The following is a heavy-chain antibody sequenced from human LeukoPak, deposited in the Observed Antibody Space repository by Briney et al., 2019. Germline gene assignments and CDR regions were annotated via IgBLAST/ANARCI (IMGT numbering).Heavy chain of an antibody. CDR2: IYPGDSDT. Sequence: GESLKISCKGSGYSFTGYWIGWVRQMPGKGLEWMGIIYPGDSDTRYSPSFQGQVTISADKSISTAYLQWSSLKASDTAMYYCARRFYGDYGGAYFDYWGQGTLVTVSS. V-gene: IGHV5-51*01. CDR3: ARRFYGDYGGAYFDY. J-gene: IGHJ4*02. CDR1: GYSFTGYW. D-gene: IGHD4-17*01.